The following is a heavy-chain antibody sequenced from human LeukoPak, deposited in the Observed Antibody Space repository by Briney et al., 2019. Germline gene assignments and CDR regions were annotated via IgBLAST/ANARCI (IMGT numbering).Heavy chain of an antibody. D-gene: IGHD6-13*01. J-gene: IGHJ4*02. CDR2: INTDGSAT. CDR1: GFNFSSYW. V-gene: IGHV3-74*01. CDR3: ARGTAATAGIDY. Sequence: PGGSLRLSCAVSGFNFSSYWIHSVRQAPGKGLVWVSLINTDGSATTYGDSAKGRFTVSRDNDKNTLFLDMNSLRVEDTAVYYCARGTAATAGIDYWGQGTLVTVSS.